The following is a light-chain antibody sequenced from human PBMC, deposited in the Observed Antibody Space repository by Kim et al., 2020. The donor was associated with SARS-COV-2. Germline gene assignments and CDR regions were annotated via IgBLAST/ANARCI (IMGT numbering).Light chain of an antibody. CDR1: SLRSYY. CDR2: GKN. V-gene: IGLV3-19*01. Sequence: ALGPTVRPTCQGDSLRSYYASWYQQTPGQAPVLVIYGKNNRPSGIPDRFSGSSSGNTASLTITGAQAEDEADYYCNSRDSSGNHLVFGGGTQLTVL. J-gene: IGLJ2*01. CDR3: NSRDSSGNHLV.